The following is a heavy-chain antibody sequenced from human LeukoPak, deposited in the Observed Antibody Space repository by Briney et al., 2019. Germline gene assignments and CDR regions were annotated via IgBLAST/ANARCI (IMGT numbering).Heavy chain of an antibody. J-gene: IGHJ4*02. CDR1: GFKFGDYG. CDR3: ARGWSGDPALYYFDY. V-gene: IGHV3-20*04. Sequence: GGSLRLSCAVSGFKFGDYGMSWVRQGPGKGLEWVSSITLKGDTTGYADSVKGRFTISRDNAKNSLYLQMNSLRAEDTALYYCARGWSGDPALYYFDYWGQGTLVTVSS. D-gene: IGHD3-10*01. CDR2: ITLKGDTT.